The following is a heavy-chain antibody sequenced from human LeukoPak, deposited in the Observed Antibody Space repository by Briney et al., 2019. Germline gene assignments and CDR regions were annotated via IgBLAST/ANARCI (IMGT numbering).Heavy chain of an antibody. V-gene: IGHV3-15*01. D-gene: IGHD3-10*01. CDR3: TTLTMVRGVISNNWFDP. CDR2: IKGKTDGGTI. CDR1: GFTFSNAW. J-gene: IGHJ5*02. Sequence: GGSLRLSCAASGFTFSNAWMSWVRQAPGKGLEWVGRIKGKTDGGTIDYAAPVKGRFTISRDDSKNTLYLQMNSLKTEDTAVYYCTTLTMVRGVISNNWFDPWGQGTLVTVSS.